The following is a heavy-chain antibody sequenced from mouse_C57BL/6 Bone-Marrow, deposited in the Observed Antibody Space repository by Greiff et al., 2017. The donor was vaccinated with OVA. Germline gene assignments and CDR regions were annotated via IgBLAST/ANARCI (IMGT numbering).Heavy chain of an antibody. CDR3: ARKPSYGSSYRGYFDV. J-gene: IGHJ1*03. Sequence: VMLVESGPGLVAPSQSLSITCTVSGFSLTSYAISWVRQPPGKGLEWLGVIWTGGGTNYNSALKSRLSISKDNSKSQVFLKMNSLQTDDTARYYCARKPSYGSSYRGYFDVWGTGTTVTVSS. D-gene: IGHD1-1*01. CDR1: GFSLTSYA. CDR2: IWTGGGT. V-gene: IGHV2-9-1*01.